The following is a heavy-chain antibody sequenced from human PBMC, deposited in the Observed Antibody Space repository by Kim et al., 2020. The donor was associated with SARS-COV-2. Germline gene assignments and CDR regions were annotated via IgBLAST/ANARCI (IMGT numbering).Heavy chain of an antibody. CDR1: GFTFSSYA. J-gene: IGHJ3*02. CDR3: ARAAGYHRGVVFSAFDI. D-gene: IGHD2-2*01. CDR2: ISYDGSNK. V-gene: IGHV3-30-3*01. Sequence: GGSLRLSCAASGFTFSSYAMHWVRQAPGKGLEWVAVISYDGSNKYYADSVKGRFTISRDNSKNTLYLQMNSLRAEDTAVYYCARAAGYHRGVVFSAFDIWGQGTMVTVSS.